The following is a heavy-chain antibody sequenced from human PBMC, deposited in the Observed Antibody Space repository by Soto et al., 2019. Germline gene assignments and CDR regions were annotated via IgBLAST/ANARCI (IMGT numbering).Heavy chain of an antibody. V-gene: IGHV4-31*03. CDR3: ARGLPAARSNAFDI. CDR2: IYYSGST. CDR1: GSSISNGGYF. J-gene: IGHJ3*02. Sequence: PSETLSLTCTVSGSSISNGGYFWSWIRQHPGKGLEWIGHIYYSGSTYYNPSLKSRITISVDTSRDQFSLTVSSVTAADTAMYYCARGLPAARSNAFDIWGQGTMVTVSS. D-gene: IGHD2-2*01.